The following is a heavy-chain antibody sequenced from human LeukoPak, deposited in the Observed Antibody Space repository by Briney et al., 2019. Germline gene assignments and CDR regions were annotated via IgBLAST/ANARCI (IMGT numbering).Heavy chain of an antibody. CDR3: AKFEGATIPGWFNDY. J-gene: IGHJ4*02. CDR2: ISSSSSTI. CDR1: GFTFSSYS. Sequence: PGGSLRLSCAASGFTFSSYSMNWVRQAPGKGLEWVSYISSSSSTIYYADSVKGRFTISRDNSKNTLYLQMNSLRTEDTAVYFCAKFEGATIPGWFNDYWGQGILVTVSS. V-gene: IGHV3-48*01. D-gene: IGHD6-19*01.